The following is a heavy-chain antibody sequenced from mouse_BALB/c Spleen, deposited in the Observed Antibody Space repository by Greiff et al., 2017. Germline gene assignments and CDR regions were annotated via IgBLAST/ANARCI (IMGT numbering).Heavy chain of an antibody. D-gene: IGHD2-4*01. V-gene: IGHV5-6*01. CDR2: ISSGGSYT. Sequence: EVKLVESGGDLVKPGGSLKLSCAASGFTFSSYGMSWVRQTPDKRLEWVATISSGGSYTYYPDSVKGRFTISRDNAKNTLYLQMSSLKSEDTAMYYCARQCDMGYDYDAWFAYWGQGTLVTVSA. CDR1: GFTFSSYG. J-gene: IGHJ3*01. CDR3: ARQCDMGYDYDAWFAY.